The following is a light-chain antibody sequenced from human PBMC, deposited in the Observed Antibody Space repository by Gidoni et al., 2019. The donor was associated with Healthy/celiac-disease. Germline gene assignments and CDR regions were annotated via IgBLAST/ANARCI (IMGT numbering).Light chain of an antibody. CDR2: GNS. CDR1: SSNIGAGYD. J-gene: IGLJ2*01. V-gene: IGLV1-40*01. Sequence: QSVLTQPPSVSASPVQSVTLSCTGSSSNIGAGYDVHWYQQLPGTAPKLLIYGNSNRLSGVPDRFSGSKSGTSASLAITGLQAEDEADYYCQSYDSSLSGVVFGGGTKLTVL. CDR3: QSYDSSLSGVV.